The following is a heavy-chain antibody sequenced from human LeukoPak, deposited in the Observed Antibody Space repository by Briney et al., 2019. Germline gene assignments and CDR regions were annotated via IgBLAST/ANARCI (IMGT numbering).Heavy chain of an antibody. CDR3: ASSPPKTYYYDSSGYYGGY. Sequence: SETLSLTCSVSGGSVSSGNYYWSWIRQPPGKGLEWIGYIYYSGSTNYNPSLKSRVTISVDTSKNQFSLKLSSVTAADTAVYYCASSPPKTYYYDSSGYYGGYWGQGTLVTVSS. CDR2: IYYSGST. D-gene: IGHD3-22*01. CDR1: GGSVSSGNYY. J-gene: IGHJ4*02. V-gene: IGHV4-61*01.